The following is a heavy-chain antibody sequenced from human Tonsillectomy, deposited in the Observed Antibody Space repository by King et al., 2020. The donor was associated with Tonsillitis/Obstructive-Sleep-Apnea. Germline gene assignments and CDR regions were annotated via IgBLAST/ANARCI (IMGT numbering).Heavy chain of an antibody. Sequence: VQLVESGAEVKKPGESLNISCKSSGYSFTSYWISWVRQMPGKGLEWMGKIDPSDAYTNYSPTFQGYVIISADKSISTAYLQVSSLKASDTAIYYCACIGDIYGSGNYFSNSMDVWGQGTTVTVSS. D-gene: IGHD3-10*01. J-gene: IGHJ6*02. CDR2: IDPSDAYT. CDR1: GYSFTSYW. CDR3: ACIGDIYGSGNYFSNSMDV. V-gene: IGHV5-10-1*03.